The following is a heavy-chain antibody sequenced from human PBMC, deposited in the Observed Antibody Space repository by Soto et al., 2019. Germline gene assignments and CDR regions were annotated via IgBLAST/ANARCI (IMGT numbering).Heavy chain of an antibody. J-gene: IGHJ4*02. CDR2: IYHSGST. CDR1: GGSISSGGYS. Sequence: QLQLQESGSGLVKPSQTLSLTCAVSGGSISSGGYSWSWIRQPPGKGLEWIGYIYHSGSTYYNPSLKSRVTISVYRSKNQFSLKLSSVTAADTAVYYCARGGVDYYDSSGYYFSTYYFDYWGQGTLVTVSS. CDR3: ARGGVDYYDSSGYYFSTYYFDY. V-gene: IGHV4-30-2*01. D-gene: IGHD3-22*01.